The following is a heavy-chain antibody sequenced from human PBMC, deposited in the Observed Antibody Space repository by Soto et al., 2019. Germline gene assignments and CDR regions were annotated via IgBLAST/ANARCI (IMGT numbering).Heavy chain of an antibody. V-gene: IGHV3-21*02. CDR2: IDTSSTYI. J-gene: IGHJ6*02. Sequence: EVQLVESGGGLVKPGGSLRLSCAASGFSFSSFTMNWVRQAPGKGLEWVSSIDTSSTYIYYADSVTGRFTISRDNAKKSVDLQMHSLRAEDTAVYYCARETGSYNGNDGLMDVWGQGTTVTVSS. D-gene: IGHD1-20*01. CDR1: GFSFSSFT. CDR3: ARETGSYNGNDGLMDV.